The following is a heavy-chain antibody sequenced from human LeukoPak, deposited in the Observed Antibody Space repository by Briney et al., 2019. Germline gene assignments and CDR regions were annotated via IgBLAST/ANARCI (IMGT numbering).Heavy chain of an antibody. CDR2: INTDGSSI. CDR1: GFSFSSYW. Sequence: GGSLRLSCAASGFSFSSYWMHWVRQAPGKGLVWVSHINTDGSSIDYADSVKGRFTISRDNAKNTLYLQMNSLRAEDTAVYYCASRTYISAAAHFDYWGQGTLVPVSS. V-gene: IGHV3-74*01. CDR3: ASRTYISAAAHFDY. J-gene: IGHJ4*02. D-gene: IGHD6-25*01.